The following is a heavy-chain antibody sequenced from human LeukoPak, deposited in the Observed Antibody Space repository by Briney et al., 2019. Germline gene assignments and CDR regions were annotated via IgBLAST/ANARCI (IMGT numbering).Heavy chain of an antibody. CDR3: GKQKGWKLGDYYVDH. CDR1: GFIFNDYA. Sequence: GGSLTLSCAASGFIFNDYATGWLRQAPGKGLEWISSISDDAVATYYADSVKGRFTISRDNSKNTLFLQMNSLRAEDTAVYYCGKQKGWKLGDYYVDHWGGGTLVTVSS. D-gene: IGHD4-23*01. CDR2: ISDDAVAT. J-gene: IGHJ4*02. V-gene: IGHV3-23*01.